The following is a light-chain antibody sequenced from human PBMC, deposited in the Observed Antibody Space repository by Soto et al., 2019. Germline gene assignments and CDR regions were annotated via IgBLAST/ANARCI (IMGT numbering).Light chain of an antibody. CDR3: VSYTSDDVRYV. V-gene: IGLV2-14*01. CDR1: NSDIGIYDF. J-gene: IGLJ1*01. CDR2: EVS. Sequence: QSALTQPASVSGTPGQSITISCTGSNSDIGIYDFVSWYQHHPGKAPKLIVSEVSHWPSGVSNRFSGSKSGNTASLTISGLQSEDEADYYCVSYTSDDVRYVFGTGTKLTV.